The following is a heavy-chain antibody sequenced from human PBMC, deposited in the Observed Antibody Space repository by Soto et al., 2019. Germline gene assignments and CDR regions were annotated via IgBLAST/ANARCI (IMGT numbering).Heavy chain of an antibody. CDR1: GFTFSTYG. D-gene: IGHD3-22*01. J-gene: IGHJ4*02. CDR2: ISYDGSNK. CDR3: ATHSRRYYYDSSGYYSLDY. Sequence: PGGSLRLSCAASGFTFSTYGMHWVRQAPGKGLEWVAVISYDGSNKYYADSVKGRFTISRDNSKNTLNLQMNSLRVEDTAVYYCATHSRRYYYDSSGYYSLDYWGQGTLVTVSS. V-gene: IGHV3-30*03.